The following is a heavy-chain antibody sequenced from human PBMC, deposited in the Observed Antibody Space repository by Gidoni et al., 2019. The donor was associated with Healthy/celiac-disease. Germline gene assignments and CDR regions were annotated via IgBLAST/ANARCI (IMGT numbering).Heavy chain of an antibody. CDR3: ARGGYDILTGYYRDYFDY. J-gene: IGHJ4*02. Sequence: EVQLVESGGGLVKPGGSLRLSCAASGFPFSSYSMNWVRQAPGKGLEWVSSISSSSSYIYYADSVKGRFTISRDNAKNSLYLQMNSLRAEDTAVYYCARGGYDILTGYYRDYFDYWGQGTLVTVSS. CDR2: ISSSSSYI. V-gene: IGHV3-21*01. CDR1: GFPFSSYS. D-gene: IGHD3-9*01.